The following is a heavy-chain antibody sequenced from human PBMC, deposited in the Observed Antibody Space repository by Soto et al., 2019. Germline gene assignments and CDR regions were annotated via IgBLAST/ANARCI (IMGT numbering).Heavy chain of an antibody. D-gene: IGHD1-26*01. V-gene: IGHV3-30*18. J-gene: IGHJ5*02. CDR1: GFTFSSYG. CDR2: ISYDGSNK. Sequence: ESGGGVVQPGRSLRLSCAASGFTFSSYGMHWVRQAPGKGLEWVAVISYDGSNKYYADSVKGRFTISRDNSKNTLYLQMNSLRAEDTAVYYCAKDRLSGSYNTWFDPWGQGTLVTVSS. CDR3: AKDRLSGSYNTWFDP.